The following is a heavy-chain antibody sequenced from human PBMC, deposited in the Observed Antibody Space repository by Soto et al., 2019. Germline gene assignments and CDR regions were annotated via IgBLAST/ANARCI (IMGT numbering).Heavy chain of an antibody. J-gene: IGHJ4*02. CDR2: INSDGSST. Sequence: PGGFLRLSCAASGFTFSSYWMHWVRQAPGKGLVWVSRINSDGSSTSYADSVKGRFTISRDNAKNTLYLQMNSLRAEDTAVYYCARIAARPKEDYWGQGTLVTVSS. D-gene: IGHD6-6*01. CDR1: GFTFSSYW. V-gene: IGHV3-74*01. CDR3: ARIAARPKEDY.